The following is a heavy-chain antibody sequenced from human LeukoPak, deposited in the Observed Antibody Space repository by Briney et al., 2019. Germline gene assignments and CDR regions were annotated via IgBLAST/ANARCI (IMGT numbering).Heavy chain of an antibody. CDR1: GGSISSSSYY. V-gene: IGHV4-39*07. CDR2: IYYSGST. Sequence: HSETLSLTCTVSGGSISSSSYYWGWIRQPPGKGLEWIGSIYYSGSTYYNPTLKSRVTISVDTSKNQFSLKLSSVTAADTAVYYCARHGSYGDLLHYYYYYGMDVWGQGTTVTVSS. CDR3: ARHGSYGDLLHYYYYYGMDV. D-gene: IGHD4-17*01. J-gene: IGHJ6*02.